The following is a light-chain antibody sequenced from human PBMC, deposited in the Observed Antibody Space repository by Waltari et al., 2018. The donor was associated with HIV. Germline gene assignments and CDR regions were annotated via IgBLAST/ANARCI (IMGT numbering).Light chain of an antibody. Sequence: DMVMTLSPESLAVSLVERATTNCQSDQNFLYSASSKNNLAWYQQNPGHPPKLLIYWASTRESGVPDRFSGSGSGTYFTLTINSLQAEDVAVYYCQQYYTTPHTFGQGTKLEIK. CDR2: WAS. CDR1: QNFLYSASSKNN. V-gene: IGKV4-1*01. J-gene: IGKJ2*01. CDR3: QQYYTTPHT.